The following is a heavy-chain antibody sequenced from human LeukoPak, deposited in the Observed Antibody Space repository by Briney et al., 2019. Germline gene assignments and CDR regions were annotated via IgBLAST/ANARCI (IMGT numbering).Heavy chain of an antibody. CDR2: IYYSGST. CDR1: GGSVSSGSYY. J-gene: IGHJ4*02. V-gene: IGHV4-30-4*08. Sequence: PSETLSLTCTVSGGSVSSGSYYWNWIRQPPGKGLEWIGYIYYSGSTYYNPSLKSRVTISVDTSKNQLSLNLSSVTAADTAVYYCASYYYGFEYWGQGTLVTVSS. CDR3: ASYYYGFEY. D-gene: IGHD3-10*01.